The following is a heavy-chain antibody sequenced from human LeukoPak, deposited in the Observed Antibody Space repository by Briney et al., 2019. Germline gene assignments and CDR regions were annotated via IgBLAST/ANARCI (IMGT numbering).Heavy chain of an antibody. D-gene: IGHD3-10*01. J-gene: IGHJ4*02. V-gene: IGHV3-21*01. CDR2: ISSSSSYI. Sequence: GGSLRLSCAASGFTFSSYSMNWVRQAPGKGLERVSSISSSSSYIYYADSVKGRFTISRDNAKNSLYLQMNSLRAEDTAVYYCARSFTMVRGVKAFDYWGQGTLVTVSS. CDR3: ARSFTMVRGVKAFDY. CDR1: GFTFSSYS.